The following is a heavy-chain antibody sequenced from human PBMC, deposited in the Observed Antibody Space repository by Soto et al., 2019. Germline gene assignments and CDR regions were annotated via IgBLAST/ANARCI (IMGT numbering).Heavy chain of an antibody. V-gene: IGHV1-18*01. CDR3: ARTGFYYYGSGSPVAVDY. CDR1: GYTFTSYG. D-gene: IGHD3-10*01. J-gene: IGHJ4*02. Sequence: QVQLVQSGAEVKKPGASVKVSCKASGYTFTSYGISWVRQAPGQGLEWMGWISAYNGNTNYAQKLQGRVTMTTDTSTSTAYMELRSLRSDDTAGYYCARTGFYYYGSGSPVAVDYWGQGTLVTVSS. CDR2: ISAYNGNT.